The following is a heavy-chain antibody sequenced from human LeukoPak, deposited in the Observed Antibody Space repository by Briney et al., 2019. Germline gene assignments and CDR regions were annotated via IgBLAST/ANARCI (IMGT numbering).Heavy chain of an antibody. CDR1: GGSISSGSYY. Sequence: SETLSLTCTVSGGSISSGSYYWSWIRQPPGKGLEWIGEINHSGSTNYNPSLKSRVTISVDTSKNQFSLKLSSVTAADTAVYYCARPGGSGYLDYWGQGTLVTVSS. CDR2: INHSGST. D-gene: IGHD3-3*01. V-gene: IGHV4-39*07. CDR3: ARPGGSGYLDY. J-gene: IGHJ4*02.